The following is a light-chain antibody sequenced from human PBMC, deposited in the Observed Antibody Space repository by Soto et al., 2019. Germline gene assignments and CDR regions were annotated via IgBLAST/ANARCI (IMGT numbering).Light chain of an antibody. CDR3: QQRSYWPGT. Sequence: EVVLTQSPVTLSLSPGERATLSCRASQSVASFLAWYQQKPGQAPRLLIYDASTRATGIPARFSGSGSGTDFTLTIGSLEPEDFAVYYCQQRSYWPGTFGQGTKVEIK. CDR1: QSVASF. CDR2: DAS. V-gene: IGKV3-11*01. J-gene: IGKJ1*01.